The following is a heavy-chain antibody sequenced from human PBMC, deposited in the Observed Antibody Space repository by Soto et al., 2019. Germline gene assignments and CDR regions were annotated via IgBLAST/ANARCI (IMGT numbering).Heavy chain of an antibody. CDR2: INHSGST. J-gene: IGHJ5*02. V-gene: IGHV4-34*01. D-gene: IGHD3-16*01. CDR1: GGSFSGYY. Sequence: PSETLSLTCAVYGGSFSGYYWSWIRQPPGKGLEWIGEINHSGSTNYNPSLKSRVTISVDTSKNQFSLKLSSVTAADTAVYYCARGGQTFKAWWFDPWGQGTLVTVSS. CDR3: ARGGQTFKAWWFDP.